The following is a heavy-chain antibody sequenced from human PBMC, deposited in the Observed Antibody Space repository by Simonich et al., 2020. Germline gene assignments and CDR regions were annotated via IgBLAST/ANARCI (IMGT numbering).Heavy chain of an antibody. CDR1: GYFISSGYY. D-gene: IGHD6-13*01. Sequence: QVQLQESGPGLVKPSETLSLTCAVSGYFISSGYYWGWLRQPPGKGLEWIGNIYHSGNTYDNPSLKRRVTITVDTSKNQFSLKLSSVTAADTAVYYCARVGYSNYYYYGMDVWGQGTTVTVSS. J-gene: IGHJ6*02. V-gene: IGHV4-38-2*01. CDR2: IYHSGNT. CDR3: ARVGYSNYYYYGMDV.